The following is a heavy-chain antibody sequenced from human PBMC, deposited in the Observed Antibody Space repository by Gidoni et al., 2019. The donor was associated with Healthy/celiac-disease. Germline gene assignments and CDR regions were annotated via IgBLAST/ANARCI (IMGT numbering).Heavy chain of an antibody. V-gene: IGHV3-33*01. CDR1: GFTVSSYG. CDR3: ARDSGPYDFWSGYGAFDI. D-gene: IGHD3-3*01. CDR2: IWYDGSNK. J-gene: IGHJ3*02. Sequence: QVQLVESGGGVVQPGRSLRLSCAASGFTVSSYGMHWVRQAPGKGLEWGAVIWYDGSNKYYADSVKGRFTISRDNSKNTLYLQMNSLRAEDTAVYYCARDSGPYDFWSGYGAFDIWGQGTMVTVFS.